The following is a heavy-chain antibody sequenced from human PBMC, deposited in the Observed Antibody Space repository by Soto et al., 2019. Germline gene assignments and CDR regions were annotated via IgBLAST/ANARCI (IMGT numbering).Heavy chain of an antibody. CDR3: ARGHPFDL. J-gene: IGHJ4*02. CDR2: XXXXGXX. CDR1: GGSISSYY. Sequence: SETLSLTCTVSGGSISSYYWSWIRQPPGKGLEXXGXXXXXGXXXYNPSLKSRVTMSVDTSKNQFSLKVTSVTAADTAVYYCARGHPFDLWGQGIQVTVSS. V-gene: IGHV4-59*01.